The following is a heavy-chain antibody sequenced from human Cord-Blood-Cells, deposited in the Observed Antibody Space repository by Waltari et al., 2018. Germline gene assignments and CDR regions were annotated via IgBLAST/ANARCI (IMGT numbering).Heavy chain of an antibody. Sequence: QVQLVQSGAEVKKHGASVKVYSKASGYTFTAYYMHWVRQAPGQGLEWMGRINPNSGGTNYAQKFQGRVTMTRDTSISTAYMELSRLRSDDTAVYYCARAPRGDDYGDYWGQGTLVTVSS. V-gene: IGHV1-2*06. D-gene: IGHD3-16*01. CDR2: INPNSGGT. J-gene: IGHJ4*02. CDR1: GYTFTAYY. CDR3: ARAPRGDDYGDY.